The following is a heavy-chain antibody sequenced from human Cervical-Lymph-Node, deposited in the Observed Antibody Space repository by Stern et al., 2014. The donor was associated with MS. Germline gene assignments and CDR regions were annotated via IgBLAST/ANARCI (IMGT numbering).Heavy chain of an antibody. CDR3: ASPYYDYVWGSYRYTGFDY. Sequence: QVQLQESGPGLVKPSETLSLTCTVSGGSISSSSYYWGWIRQPPGKGLEWIGSIYYSGSTYYNPSLKSRVTISVDTSKNQFSLKRSSVTAADTAVYYCASPYYDYVWGSYRYTGFDYWGQGTLVTVSS. CDR2: IYYSGST. V-gene: IGHV4-39*01. CDR1: GGSISSSSYY. D-gene: IGHD3-16*02. J-gene: IGHJ4*02.